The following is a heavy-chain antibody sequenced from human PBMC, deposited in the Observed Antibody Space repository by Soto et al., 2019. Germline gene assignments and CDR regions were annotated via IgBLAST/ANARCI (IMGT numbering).Heavy chain of an antibody. D-gene: IGHD6-19*01. V-gene: IGHV3-15*01. J-gene: IGHJ4*02. CDR2: IKSKTDGGTT. Sequence: GGSLRLSCAASGFTVSSKYMSWVRQAPGKGLEWVGRIKSKTDGGTTDYAAPVKGRFTISRDDSKNTLYLQMNSLKTEDTAVYYCTTEAGTDLDYWGQGTLVTVSS. CDR1: GFTVSSKY. CDR3: TTEAGTDLDY.